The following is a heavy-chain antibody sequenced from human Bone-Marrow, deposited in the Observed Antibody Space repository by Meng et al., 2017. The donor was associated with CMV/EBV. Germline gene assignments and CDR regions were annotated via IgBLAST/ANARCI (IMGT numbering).Heavy chain of an antibody. CDR1: GFTFSDYY. J-gene: IGHJ4*02. V-gene: IGHV3-7*01. CDR3: ARDPHFGALDY. Sequence: GESLKISCVASGFTFSDYYMSWVRQAPGKGLEWVANIKFDGGEIYYVDPVKGRFTISRDNAKNSLYLQMNGLRAEDTAVYYCARDPHFGALDYWGQGTLVTVSS. CDR2: IKFDGGEI. D-gene: IGHD3-10*01.